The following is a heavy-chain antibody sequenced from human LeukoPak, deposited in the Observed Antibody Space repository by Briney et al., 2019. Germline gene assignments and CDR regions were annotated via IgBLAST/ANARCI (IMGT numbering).Heavy chain of an antibody. Sequence: SETLSLTCTVSGGSVSSSYWSWIRQPPGKGLEWIGYFYYSGSTNYNPSLMSRVTISVDTSKNQFSLKLTSVTAADTAVYYCAKPAEGYCSGGSCTPFDYWGQGTLVTVSS. CDR3: AKPAEGYCSGGSCTPFDY. J-gene: IGHJ4*02. CDR1: GGSVSSSY. D-gene: IGHD2-15*01. V-gene: IGHV4-59*02. CDR2: FYYSGST.